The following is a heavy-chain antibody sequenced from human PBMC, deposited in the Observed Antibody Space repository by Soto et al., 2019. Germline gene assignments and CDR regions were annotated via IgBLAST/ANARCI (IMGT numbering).Heavy chain of an antibody. V-gene: IGHV1-46*01. Sequence: ASVKVSCKASGYTFTSYYMHWVRQAPGQGLEWMGIINPSGGSTSYAQKFQGRVTMTRDTSTSTVYMELSSLRSEDTAVYYCARDLAGIAPRNYYYYYGMDVWGQGTTGTAP. D-gene: IGHD6-6*01. CDR1: GYTFTSYY. CDR2: INPSGGST. CDR3: ARDLAGIAPRNYYYYYGMDV. J-gene: IGHJ6*02.